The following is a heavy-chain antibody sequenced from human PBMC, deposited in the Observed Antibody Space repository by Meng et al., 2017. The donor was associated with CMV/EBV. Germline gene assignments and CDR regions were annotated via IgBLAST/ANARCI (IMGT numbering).Heavy chain of an antibody. D-gene: IGHD3-3*01. CDR1: YA. J-gene: IGHJ5*02. CDR2: ISYDGSNK. Sequence: YAMHGVRQDTGKGLEWVAVISYDGSNKYYADSVKGRFTISRDNSKNTLYLQMNSLRAEDTAVYYCAREYYDFWSGYYTGAVGWFDPWGQGTLVTVSS. V-gene: IGHV3-30-3*01. CDR3: AREYYDFWSGYYTGAVGWFDP.